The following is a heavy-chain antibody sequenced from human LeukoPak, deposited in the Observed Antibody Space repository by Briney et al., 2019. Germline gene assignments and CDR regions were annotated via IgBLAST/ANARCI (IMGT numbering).Heavy chain of an antibody. CDR1: GGTFSSYA. D-gene: IGHD3-3*01. V-gene: IGHV1-69*05. CDR3: ARRPHHDFWSGYYSTGAFDI. J-gene: IGHJ3*02. Sequence: ASVNVSCKASGGTFSSYAISWVRQAPGQGLEWMGGIIPIFGTANYAQKFQGRVTITTDESTSTAYMELSSLRSEDTAVYYCARRPHHDFWSGYYSTGAFDIWGQGTMVTVSS. CDR2: IIPIFGTA.